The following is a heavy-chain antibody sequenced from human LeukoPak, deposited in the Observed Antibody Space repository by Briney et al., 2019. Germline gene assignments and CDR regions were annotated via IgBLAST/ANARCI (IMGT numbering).Heavy chain of an antibody. CDR2: IQHGGGNQ. CDR3: AKREAVAAMSDFHF. D-gene: IGHD6-19*01. Sequence: PGGSLRLSCAASGFILNNYYMHWVRQAPGKGLEWVASIQHGGGNQYYVDSVKGRFTISRDNSKNTLYLQMNSLRTEDTAVYYCAKREAVAAMSDFHFWGQGTLVTVSS. J-gene: IGHJ4*02. CDR1: GFILNNYY. V-gene: IGHV3-30*02.